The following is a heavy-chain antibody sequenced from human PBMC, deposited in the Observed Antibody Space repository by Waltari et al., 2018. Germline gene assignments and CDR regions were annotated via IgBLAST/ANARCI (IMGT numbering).Heavy chain of an antibody. Sequence: QVQLVESGGGLVKPGGSLRLSCAAAGFTFSYSYMSCTRQAPGKGLEWVSYISSSGSTIYYADSMKGRFTISRDNAKNSVYLQMNSLRAEDTAVYYCASLPLRYYFDYWGLGTLVTVSS. CDR1: GFTFSYSY. J-gene: IGHJ4*02. D-gene: IGHD5-12*01. CDR2: ISSSGSTI. CDR3: ASLPLRYYFDY. V-gene: IGHV3-11*01.